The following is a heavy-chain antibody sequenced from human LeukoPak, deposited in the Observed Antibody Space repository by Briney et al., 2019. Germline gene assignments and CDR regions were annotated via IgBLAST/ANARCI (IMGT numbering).Heavy chain of an antibody. J-gene: IGHJ4*02. D-gene: IGHD6-19*01. CDR3: AREAVAGMYYFDY. Sequence: SETLSLTCTVSGGSISSYYWSWIQQPPGKGLEWIGYIHYSGSTNYNPSLKSRVTISVDTSKIQFSLKLSSVTAADTAVYYCAREAVAGMYYFDYWGQGTLVTVSS. CDR1: GGSISSYY. CDR2: IHYSGST. V-gene: IGHV4-59*08.